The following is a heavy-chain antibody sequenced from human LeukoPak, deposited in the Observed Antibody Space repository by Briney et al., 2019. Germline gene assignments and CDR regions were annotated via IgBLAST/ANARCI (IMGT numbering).Heavy chain of an antibody. Sequence: ASVKVSCKASGYTFTGYYMHWVRQAPGQGLEWMGRVNPHSGGTNHAQKFQGRLTMTRDTSISTAYMELSRLRSDDTALYYCATGINSGGYYYFDYWGQGTLVTVSS. D-gene: IGHD1-26*01. J-gene: IGHJ4*02. V-gene: IGHV1-2*06. CDR3: ATGINSGGYYYFDY. CDR2: VNPHSGGT. CDR1: GYTFTGYY.